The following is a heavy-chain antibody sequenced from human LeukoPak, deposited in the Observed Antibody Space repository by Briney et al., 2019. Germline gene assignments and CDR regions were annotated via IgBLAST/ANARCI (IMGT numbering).Heavy chain of an antibody. V-gene: IGHV4-39*07. CDR1: GDSITNYNYH. J-gene: IGHJ6*02. D-gene: IGHD3-10*01. CDR2: LYNTGSTDNT. CDR3: ARDFGAGSYRYGMDV. Sequence: SETLSLTCSVSGDSITNYNYHWGWIRQPPGKGLEWIGRLYNTGSTDNTDSNPSLQSRVTISADTSMNQIFLRLTSVTAADTAVYYCARDFGAGSYRYGMDVWGQGTTVTVSS.